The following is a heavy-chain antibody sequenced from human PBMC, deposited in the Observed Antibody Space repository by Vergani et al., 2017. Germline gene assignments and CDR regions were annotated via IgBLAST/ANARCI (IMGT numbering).Heavy chain of an antibody. CDR3: AGPQEATTRGAFDY. V-gene: IGHV5-10-1*03. CDR2: IDPSDSYT. CDR1: GYSFTSYW. D-gene: IGHD5-12*01. J-gene: IGHJ4*02. Sequence: EVQLVQSGAEVKKPGESLRISCKGSGYSFTSYWISWVRQMPGKGLEWMGRIDPSDSYTNYSPSFQGHVTISAEKSISPAYLQWSSLKASDTAMHYCAGPQEATTRGAFDYWGQGTLVTVSS.